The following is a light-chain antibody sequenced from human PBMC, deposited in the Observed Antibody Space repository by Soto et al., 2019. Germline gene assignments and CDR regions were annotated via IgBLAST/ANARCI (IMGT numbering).Light chain of an antibody. J-gene: IGKJ3*01. V-gene: IGKV3-20*01. CDR1: ESVSISY. CDR2: GTS. Sequence: EIVLTQSPGTLSLSPGERATLSCRASESVSISYLSWYQQKPGQAPRLLIYGTSGRATGIPDRFSGSGSGTDFTLTISRLEPEDFAVYYCQQYGYSVFIFGPGTKVDIK. CDR3: QQYGYSVFI.